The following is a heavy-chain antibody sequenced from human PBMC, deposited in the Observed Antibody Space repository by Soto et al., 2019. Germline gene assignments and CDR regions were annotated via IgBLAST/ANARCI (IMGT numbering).Heavy chain of an antibody. CDR3: ARDGDGDPRY. V-gene: IGHV3-33*01. CDR2: IWYDGSNQ. Sequence: QVQLVESGGGVVQPGRSLRLSCAASGFTFSSYGMHWVRQAPGKGLEWVAVIWYDGSNQYYADSVKGRFTISRDNSKNTLYLQMNSLRAEDTAVYYCARDGDGDPRYWGQGTLVTVSS. CDR1: GFTFSSYG. J-gene: IGHJ4*02. D-gene: IGHD4-17*01.